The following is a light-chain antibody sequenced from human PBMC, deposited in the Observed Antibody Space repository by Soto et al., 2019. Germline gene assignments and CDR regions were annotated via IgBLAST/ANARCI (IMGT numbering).Light chain of an antibody. J-gene: IGKJ1*01. CDR3: QQYNDYSAT. CDR1: QKSSPW. Sequence: DIEMVQSPSALSASVGDTVTITCRASQKSSPWLAWYQQKPGQAPKLLMYDASSLKRGVPSRFSGSGSGTEFTLTISSLQPDDFATYYCQQYNDYSATFGQGTKVDIK. V-gene: IGKV1-5*01. CDR2: DAS.